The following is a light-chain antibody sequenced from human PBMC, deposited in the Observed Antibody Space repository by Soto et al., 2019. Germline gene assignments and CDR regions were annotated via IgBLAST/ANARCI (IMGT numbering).Light chain of an antibody. Sequence: EIVLTQSPGTLSLSPGDRATLSCRASETVSKSDLGWYQQKPGQAPRPLMFGASNRATGAPDRFSGGASGTYFTPTIDSLEPEDFAVYYCQQYGHSPYTFGQGTKLEIK. J-gene: IGKJ2*01. CDR1: ETVSKSD. CDR2: GAS. CDR3: QQYGHSPYT. V-gene: IGKV3-20*01.